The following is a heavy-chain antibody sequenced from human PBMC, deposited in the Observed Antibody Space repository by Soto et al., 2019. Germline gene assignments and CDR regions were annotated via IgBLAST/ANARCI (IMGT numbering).Heavy chain of an antibody. Sequence: SVKVSCKASGGTFNSYAISWVRQAPGLGLEWMGGIIPLFGTTNYAQKFQGRVTITADKSTSTAYMELSSLRSEDTAVYYCASSNRLGYCSSTSCYSVDYWGQGTLVTVPQ. D-gene: IGHD2-2*02. V-gene: IGHV1-69*06. CDR1: GGTFNSYA. CDR3: ASSNRLGYCSSTSCYSVDY. J-gene: IGHJ4*02. CDR2: IIPLFGTT.